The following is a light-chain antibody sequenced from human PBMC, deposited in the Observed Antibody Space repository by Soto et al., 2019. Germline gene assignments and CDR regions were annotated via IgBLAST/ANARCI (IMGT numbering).Light chain of an antibody. J-gene: IGKJ2*01. Sequence: DIQMTQSPSSLSASVGDRVTVTCRASQSISTYLKWYQQKPGKAPKLLIYAASSLQCGVPSRFTGGGAGTDFTLAITSLKPEDCVTYSCRQRYRAPYTFGQGTKVEIK. CDR3: RQRYRAPYT. V-gene: IGKV1-39*01. CDR2: AAS. CDR1: QSISTY.